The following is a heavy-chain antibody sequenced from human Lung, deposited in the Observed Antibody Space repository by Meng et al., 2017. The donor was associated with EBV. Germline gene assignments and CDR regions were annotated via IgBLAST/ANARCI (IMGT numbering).Heavy chain of an antibody. V-gene: IGHV4-34*01. CDR2: INHSGST. Sequence: QVQLQQWGAGLLKPSETLSLTCAVYGGSFSGYYWSWIRQPPGKGLEWIGEINHSGSTNYNPSLKSRVTISGDTSKNQFSLKLSSVTAADTAVYYCARLPTGFPNWFAPWGQGTLVTVSS. CDR1: GGSFSGYY. D-gene: IGHD3-9*01. CDR3: ARLPTGFPNWFAP. J-gene: IGHJ5*02.